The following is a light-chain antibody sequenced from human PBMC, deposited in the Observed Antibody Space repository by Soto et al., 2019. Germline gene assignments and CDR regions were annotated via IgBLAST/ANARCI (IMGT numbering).Light chain of an antibody. CDR3: RSYAGSYTWV. J-gene: IGLJ3*02. V-gene: IGLV2-11*01. CDR2: DVS. CDR1: SSDVGGYNY. Sequence: QSALTQPRSVSGSPGQSVTISCTGTSSDVGGYNYVSWYQHHPGKAPKSMIYDVSKRPSGVPDRFSGSKSGNTASLTISGLQAEDDADYYCRSYAGSYTWVFGGGTKLTVL.